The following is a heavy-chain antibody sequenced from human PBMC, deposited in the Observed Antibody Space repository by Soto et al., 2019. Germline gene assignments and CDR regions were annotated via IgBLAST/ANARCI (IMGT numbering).Heavy chain of an antibody. CDR2: MYNTGST. D-gene: IGHD2-21*02. CDR3: ARDLWGYCGTDCYPLDV. CDR1: GGSISGYY. Sequence: SETLSLTCTVSGGSISGYYWSWIRQPPGKGLEWIGCMYNTGSTVYNPSFKSRVTISVDTSKNQFSLKLNPVTAADTAVYYCARDLWGYCGTDCYPLDVWGQGTTVTVSS. J-gene: IGHJ6*02. V-gene: IGHV4-59*01.